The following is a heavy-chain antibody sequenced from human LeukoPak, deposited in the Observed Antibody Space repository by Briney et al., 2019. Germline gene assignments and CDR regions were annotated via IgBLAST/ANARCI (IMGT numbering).Heavy chain of an antibody. CDR3: ARVVVPAARGWFDP. V-gene: IGHV3-21*01. CDR2: ISSSSSYI. D-gene: IGHD2-2*01. CDR1: GFTFDVSA. J-gene: IGHJ5*02. Sequence: GGSLRLSCAASGFTFDVSAMNWVRQAPGKGLEWVSFISSSSSYIYYADSVKGRFTISRDNAKNSLYLQMNSLRAEDTAVYYCARVVVPAARGWFDPWGQGTLVTVSS.